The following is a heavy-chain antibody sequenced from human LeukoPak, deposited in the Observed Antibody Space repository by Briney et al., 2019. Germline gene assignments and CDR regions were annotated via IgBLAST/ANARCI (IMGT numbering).Heavy chain of an antibody. D-gene: IGHD2-2*01. CDR1: GDSNNTYY. Sequence: SETLSLTCTVSGDSNNTYYWSWIRQPPGKGLEWIGHIYYSGSSNYNPSLKSRVTISVDTSKNPFSLTLSSVTAADTPVYYCARRCSSDSCSFDYWGQGTLVTVSS. CDR3: ARRCSSDSCSFDY. J-gene: IGHJ4*02. CDR2: IYYSGSS. V-gene: IGHV4-59*08.